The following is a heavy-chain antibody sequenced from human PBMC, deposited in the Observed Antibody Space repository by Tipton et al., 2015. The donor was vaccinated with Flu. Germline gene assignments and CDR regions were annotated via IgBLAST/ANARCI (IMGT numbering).Heavy chain of an antibody. J-gene: IGHJ4*02. CDR1: GGSISSSSYY. D-gene: IGHD1-26*01. CDR3: ACRGSCYH. Sequence: TLSLTRTVSGGSISSSSYYWGWIRQPPGKGLEWIGTIYYSGSTYYNPSLKSRVTMSVDTSKNQFSLKLSSVTAADTAVYYCACRGSCYHWGQGTLVTVSS. V-gene: IGHV4-39*07. CDR2: IYYSGST.